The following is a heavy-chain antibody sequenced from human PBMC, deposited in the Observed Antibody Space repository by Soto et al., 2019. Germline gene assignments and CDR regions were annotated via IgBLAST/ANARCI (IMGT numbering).Heavy chain of an antibody. Sequence: SETLSLTCTVSGGSISSSSYYWGWIRQPPGKGLEWIGSIYYSGSTYYNPSLKSRVTISVDTSKNQFSLKLSSVTAADTAVYYCARLIPSFGATNGMSWFDPWGQGTLVTVSS. V-gene: IGHV4-39*01. CDR1: GGSISSSSYY. J-gene: IGHJ5*02. CDR2: IYYSGST. CDR3: ARLIPSFGATNGMSWFDP. D-gene: IGHD2-15*01.